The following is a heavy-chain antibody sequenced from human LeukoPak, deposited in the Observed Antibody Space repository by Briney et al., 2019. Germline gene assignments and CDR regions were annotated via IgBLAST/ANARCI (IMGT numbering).Heavy chain of an antibody. CDR2: IIPIFGIA. V-gene: IGHV1-69*04. Sequence: ASVKVSCKASGGTFSSYAISWVRQAPGQGLEWMGRIIPIFGIANYAQKFQGRVTITADKSTSTAYMELSSLRSEDTAVYYCAREVVIPGWFDPWGQGTLVTVSS. CDR1: GGTFSSYA. D-gene: IGHD4-23*01. J-gene: IGHJ5*02. CDR3: AREVVIPGWFDP.